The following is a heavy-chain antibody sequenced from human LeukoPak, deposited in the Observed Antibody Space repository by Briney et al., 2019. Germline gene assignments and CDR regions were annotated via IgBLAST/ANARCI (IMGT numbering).Heavy chain of an antibody. CDR1: GYTFTSYG. V-gene: IGHV1-18*01. Sequence: GASVKVSCKASGYTFTSYGISWGRQAPGQGLEWMGWISTYNDNTNYTQKLQGRVTMTTDTSTSTAYMELRSLRSDDTAVYYCARRSGIAVAGAFDYWGQGTLVTVSS. CDR2: ISTYNDNT. J-gene: IGHJ4*02. CDR3: ARRSGIAVAGAFDY. D-gene: IGHD6-19*01.